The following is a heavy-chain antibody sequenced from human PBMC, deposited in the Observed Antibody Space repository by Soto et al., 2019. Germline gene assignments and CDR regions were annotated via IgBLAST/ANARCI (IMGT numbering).Heavy chain of an antibody. D-gene: IGHD1-1*01. CDR2: IMPVFRRP. J-gene: IGHJ6*02. CDR1: GGTFRTSA. Sequence: QVQLVQSGAEVKKPGSSVKVSCKASGGTFRTSAISWVRQAPGQGLEWVGGIMPVFRRPKYAQNFQDRVTIAADEYTRTAYMELSSLRSDDTAVYYCARDKDRLQLGGNYYYILDVWGQGTAVTVSS. V-gene: IGHV1-69*12. CDR3: ARDKDRLQLGGNYYYILDV.